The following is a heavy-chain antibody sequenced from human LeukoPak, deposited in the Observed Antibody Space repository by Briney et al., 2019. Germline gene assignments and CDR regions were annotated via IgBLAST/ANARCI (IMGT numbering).Heavy chain of an antibody. J-gene: IGHJ4*02. CDR2: ISGSGGST. CDR1: RFTFSSYA. V-gene: IGHV3-23*01. CDR3: VRGGGQGDYGERYYFDY. D-gene: IGHD4-17*01. Sequence: GGSLRLSCAASRFTFSSYAMSWVRQAPGKGLEWVSAISGSGGSTYYADSVKGRFTIFRDNAKDSLSLQMNSLRAEDTAIYYCVRGGGQGDYGERYYFDYWGQGALVTVSS.